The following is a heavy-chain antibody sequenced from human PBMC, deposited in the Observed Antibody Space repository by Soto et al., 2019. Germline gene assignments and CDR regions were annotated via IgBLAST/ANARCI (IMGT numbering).Heavy chain of an antibody. D-gene: IGHD3-22*01. CDR3: ARDLYYDSSGYYYFNYYYYGMDV. CDR2: ISSSSSTI. CDR1: GFTFSSYS. Sequence: PGGSLRLSCAASGFTFSSYSMNWVRQAPGKGLEWVSYISSSSSTIYYADSVKGRFTISRDNAKNSLYLQMNSLRAEDTAVYYCARDLYYDSSGYYYFNYYYYGMDVWGQGTTVTVSS. V-gene: IGHV3-48*01. J-gene: IGHJ6*02.